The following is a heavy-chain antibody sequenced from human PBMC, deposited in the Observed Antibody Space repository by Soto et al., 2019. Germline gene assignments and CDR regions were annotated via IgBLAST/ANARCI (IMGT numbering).Heavy chain of an antibody. CDR3: ARVPVDPLYYYGMDV. J-gene: IGHJ6*02. V-gene: IGHV1-46*01. CDR1: GYTFTSYY. Sequence: QVQLVQSGAEVKKPGASVKVSCKASGYTFTSYYMHWVRQAPGQGLEWMGIINPSGGSTSYAQKFQGRVHMTRDTSTSTVYMELSSLRSEDTAVYYCARVPVDPLYYYGMDVWGQGTTVTVSS. CDR2: INPSGGST. D-gene: IGHD2-8*02.